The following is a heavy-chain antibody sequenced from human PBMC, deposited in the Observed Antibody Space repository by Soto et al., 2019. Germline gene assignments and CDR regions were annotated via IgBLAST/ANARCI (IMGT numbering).Heavy chain of an antibody. CDR2: ISGSGGST. D-gene: IGHD6-19*01. V-gene: IGHV3-23*01. CDR3: AKVATGYSSGWYLDY. Sequence: GGSLRLSCAASGFTFSSYAMSWVRQAPGKGLEWVSAISGSGGSTYYADSVKGRFTISRDNSKNTLYRQMNSLRAEDTAVYYCAKVATGYSSGWYLDYWGQGTLVTVSS. J-gene: IGHJ4*02. CDR1: GFTFSSYA.